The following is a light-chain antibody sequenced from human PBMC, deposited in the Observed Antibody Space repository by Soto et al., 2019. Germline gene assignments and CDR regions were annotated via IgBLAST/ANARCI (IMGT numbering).Light chain of an antibody. V-gene: IGLV1-40*01. CDR1: SSNIGAGYD. CDR3: QSHDSSLHASV. J-gene: IGLJ1*01. CDR2: GNT. Sequence: QSVLTQPPSVSGAPGQRVTISCTGSSSNIGAGYDVHWYLRLPGTAPKLLIYGNTNRPSGVPDRFSGSKSGSSASLAITGLQAEDEADYYCQSHDSSLHASVFGTGTKLTVL.